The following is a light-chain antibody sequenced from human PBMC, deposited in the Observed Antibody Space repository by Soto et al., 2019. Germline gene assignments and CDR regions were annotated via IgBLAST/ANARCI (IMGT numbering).Light chain of an antibody. CDR1: QSINRH. J-gene: IGKJ4*01. V-gene: IGKV3-11*01. Sequence: EIVLTQSPATLSLSPGERATLSCRASQSINRHLAWYRQKPGQAPRLLIYDASNRATGIPARFSGSGSGTDFTLTISSLEPEDFGVYYCQQRSNWPPVTFGGGIKVDIK. CDR3: QQRSNWPPVT. CDR2: DAS.